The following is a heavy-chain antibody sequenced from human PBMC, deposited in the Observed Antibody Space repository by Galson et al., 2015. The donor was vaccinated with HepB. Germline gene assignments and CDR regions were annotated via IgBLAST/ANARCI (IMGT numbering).Heavy chain of an antibody. CDR1: GGTFSNHA. CDR3: AEGPMGYDSFDY. D-gene: IGHD5-12*01. CDR2: IFPMFGTV. Sequence: SVKVSCKASGGTFSNHAISWVRRAPGQGLDWMGGIFPMFGTVNLAQKFQGRVTITADKSTSTAYMELSRLRSEDTAVYYCAEGPMGYDSFDYWGRGTLVTVSS. V-gene: IGHV1-69*06. J-gene: IGHJ4*02.